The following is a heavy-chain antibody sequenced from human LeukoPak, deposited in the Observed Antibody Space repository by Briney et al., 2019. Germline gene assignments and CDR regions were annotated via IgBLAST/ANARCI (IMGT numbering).Heavy chain of an antibody. CDR3: AREIPFTHLVGTIGYFDY. Sequence: GGSLRLSCAASGFTFSSYSMNWVRQAPGKGLEWISSISSSSSYIYYADSVKGRFTISRDNAKNSLYLQMNSLRAEDTAVYYCAREIPFTHLVGTIGYFDYWGQGTLVTVSS. V-gene: IGHV3-21*01. D-gene: IGHD4/OR15-4a*01. CDR1: GFTFSSYS. CDR2: ISSSSSYI. J-gene: IGHJ4*02.